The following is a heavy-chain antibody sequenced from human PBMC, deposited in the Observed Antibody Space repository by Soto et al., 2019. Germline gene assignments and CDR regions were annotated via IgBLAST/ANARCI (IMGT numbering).Heavy chain of an antibody. CDR1: GFTFSSYA. Sequence: EVQLLESGGGLVQPGGSLRLSCAASGFTFSSYAMSWVRQAPGKGLEWVSAISGSGGSTYYADSVKGRFTISRDNSKNSLYLQMDDLRADDTALYYCARRYGDGIRKAFDLWGQGTMVTVSS. CDR2: ISGSGGST. J-gene: IGHJ3*01. CDR3: ARRYGDGIRKAFDL. D-gene: IGHD4-17*01. V-gene: IGHV3-23*01.